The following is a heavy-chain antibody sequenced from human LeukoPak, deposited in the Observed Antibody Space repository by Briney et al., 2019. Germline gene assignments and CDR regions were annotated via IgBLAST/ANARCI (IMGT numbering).Heavy chain of an antibody. CDR1: GFTFSYHW. V-gene: IGHV3-7*01. CDR3: AREGNYDYVWGSYRPIDY. D-gene: IGHD3-16*02. J-gene: IGHJ4*02. CDR2: IKNDGAVK. Sequence: GGSLRLSCAASGFTFSYHWMTWVRQAPGKGLEWVANIKNDGAVKNYVDSVKGRFTISRDNAKNSLYLQMNSLRAEDTAVYYCAREGNYDYVWGSYRPIDYWGQGTLVTVSS.